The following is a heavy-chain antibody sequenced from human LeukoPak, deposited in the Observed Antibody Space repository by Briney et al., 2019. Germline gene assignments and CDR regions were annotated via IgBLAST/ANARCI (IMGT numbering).Heavy chain of an antibody. J-gene: IGHJ4*02. CDR2: IYYSGST. V-gene: IGHV4-59*01. CDR1: SASISSYY. CDR3: ARAGKSAMASPPLVDY. Sequence: SETLSLTCTVSSASISSYYWSWIRQPPGKGLEWIGYIYYSGSTNYNPSLKSRVTISVDTSKNQFSLKLSSVTAADTAVYYCARAGKSAMASPPLVDYWGQGTLVTVSS. D-gene: IGHD5-18*01.